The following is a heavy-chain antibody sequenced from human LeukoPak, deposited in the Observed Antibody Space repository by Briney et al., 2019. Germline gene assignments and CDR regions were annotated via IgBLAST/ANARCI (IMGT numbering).Heavy chain of an antibody. J-gene: IGHJ5*02. D-gene: IGHD4-17*01. CDR1: GYTFTNYY. CDR2: INPSGGST. V-gene: IGHV1-46*01. Sequence: ASVKVSCKASGYTFTNYYVHWVLQAPGQGLEWMGVINPSGGSTNYAQKFQGRVTMTRDTSTSTVYMELSSLRSEDTAVYYCARDSTVTTFRGCVDPWGQGTLVTVSS. CDR3: ARDSTVTTFRGCVDP.